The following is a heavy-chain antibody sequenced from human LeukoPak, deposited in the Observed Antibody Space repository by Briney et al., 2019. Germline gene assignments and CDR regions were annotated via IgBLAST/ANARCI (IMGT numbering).Heavy chain of an antibody. CDR1: GFTFSSYG. CDR2: IKQDGSEK. D-gene: IGHD5-18*01. J-gene: IGHJ4*02. CDR3: ATAGGGYSYGYCVY. V-gene: IGHV3-7*01. Sequence: GGSLRLSCAASGFTFSSYGMHWVRQAPGKGLEWVANIKQDGSEKYYVDSVKGRFTISRDNAKNSLYLQMNSLRAEDTAVYYCATAGGGYSYGYCVYWGQGTLVTVSS.